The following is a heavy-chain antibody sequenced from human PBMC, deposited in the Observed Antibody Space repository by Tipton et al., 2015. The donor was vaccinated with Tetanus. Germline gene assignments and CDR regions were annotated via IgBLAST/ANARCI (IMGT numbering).Heavy chain of an antibody. J-gene: IGHJ3*01. CDR3: SRGGLPRPGADAFDF. Sequence: SLRLSCAASGFRFSYSGMHWVRQAPGKGLEWVAVIAFDGKNERYADSVKGRFIISRDNSKNSLYLQMDSLRDEDSAVYYCSRGGLPRPGADAFDFWGQGAMVTVSS. CDR2: IAFDGKNE. V-gene: IGHV3-30*03. D-gene: IGHD3-10*01. CDR1: GFRFSYSG.